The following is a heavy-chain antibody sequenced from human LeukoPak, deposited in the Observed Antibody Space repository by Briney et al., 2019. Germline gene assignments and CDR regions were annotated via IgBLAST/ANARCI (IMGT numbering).Heavy chain of an antibody. J-gene: IGHJ4*02. V-gene: IGHV3-7*01. Sequence: GGSLRLSCAASGFTFSSYAMSWVRQAPGKGLEWVANIKEDGSEKYYVDSVKGRFTISRDNAKNTLYLQMDSLRAEDTAVYYCATDRNSGKYYDYWGQGTLVTVSS. CDR3: ATDRNSGKYYDY. CDR1: GFTFSSYA. CDR2: IKEDGSEK. D-gene: IGHD1-26*01.